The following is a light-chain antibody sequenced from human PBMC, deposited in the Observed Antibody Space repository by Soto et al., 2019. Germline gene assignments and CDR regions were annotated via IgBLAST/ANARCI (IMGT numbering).Light chain of an antibody. J-gene: IGKJ1*01. CDR1: QSLLHSNGYNY. CDR2: LGS. CDR3: MQALQTPGWT. V-gene: IGKV2-28*01. Sequence: DIVMTQSPLSLPVTPGEPASISCRSSQSLLHSNGYNYLDWYLQKPGQSPQLLIYLGSNRASGGPDRISGIGSGTDFTLKISRVEAEDVGVYYCMQALQTPGWTFGQGTKGEIK.